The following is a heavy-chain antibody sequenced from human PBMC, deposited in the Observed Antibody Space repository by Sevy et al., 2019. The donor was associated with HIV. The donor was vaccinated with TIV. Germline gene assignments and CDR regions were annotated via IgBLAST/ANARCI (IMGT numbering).Heavy chain of an antibody. CDR1: GFTFSSFG. CDR2: IWFDGSNT. V-gene: IGHV3-33*01. CDR3: AGDLEFYDSGDYGLPFMPDF. Sequence: GGSLRLSCAASGFTFSSFGMHWVRQAPGKGLEWVAVIWFDGSNTYYADSVKGRFTISRDIAKNTLHLQMNSLRAEDTAVYYCAGDLEFYDSGDYGLPFMPDFWGHGTLVTVSS. D-gene: IGHD4-17*01. J-gene: IGHJ4*01.